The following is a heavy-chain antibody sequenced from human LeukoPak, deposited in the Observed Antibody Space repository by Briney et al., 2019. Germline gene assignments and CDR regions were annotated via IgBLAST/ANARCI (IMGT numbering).Heavy chain of an antibody. V-gene: IGHV4-34*01. CDR3: ARGRLRGTVTTDRYNWFDP. J-gene: IGHJ5*02. CDR1: GGSFSGYY. Sequence: PSETPSLTCAVYGGSFSGYYWSWIRQPPGKGLEWIGEINHSGSTNYNPSLKSRVTISVDTSRNQFSLKLSSVTAADTAVYYCARGRLRGTVTTDRYNWFDPWGQGTLVTVSS. D-gene: IGHD4-4*01. CDR2: INHSGST.